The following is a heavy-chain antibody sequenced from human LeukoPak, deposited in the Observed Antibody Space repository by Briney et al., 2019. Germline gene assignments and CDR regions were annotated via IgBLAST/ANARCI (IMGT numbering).Heavy chain of an antibody. V-gene: IGHV1-8*02. CDR2: MNPNSGNT. CDR1: GYTFTGYY. CDR3: ARGISHYDILTGYYEAFDI. D-gene: IGHD3-9*01. J-gene: IGHJ3*02. Sequence: GASVKVSCKASGYTFTGYYMHWVRQAPGQGLEWMGWMNPNSGNTAYAQKFQGRVTMTRNTSMMTAYMELSSLRSEDTAVYYCARGISHYDILTGYYEAFDIWGQGTMVTVSS.